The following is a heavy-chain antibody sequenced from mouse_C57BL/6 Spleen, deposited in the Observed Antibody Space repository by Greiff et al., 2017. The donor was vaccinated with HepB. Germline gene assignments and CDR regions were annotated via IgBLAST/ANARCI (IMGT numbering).Heavy chain of an antibody. D-gene: IGHD2-5*01. J-gene: IGHJ1*03. CDR3: TRSHYSKGEYFDV. CDR1: GYTFTDYE. CDR2: IDPETGGT. V-gene: IGHV1-15*01. Sequence: QVQLKESGAELVRPGASVTLSCKASGYTFTDYEMHWVKQTPVHGLEWIGAIDPETGGTAYNQKFKGKAILTADKSSSTAYMELRSLTSEDSAVYYCTRSHYSKGEYFDVWGTGTTVTVSS.